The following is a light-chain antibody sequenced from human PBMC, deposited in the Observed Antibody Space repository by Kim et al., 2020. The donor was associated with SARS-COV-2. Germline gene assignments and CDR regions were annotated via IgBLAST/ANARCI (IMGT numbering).Light chain of an antibody. J-gene: IGKJ1*01. CDR3: QQYGSSTGWT. CDR1: QSVSSSY. Sequence: PGERATLSCRASQSVSSSYLAWYQQKPGQAPRLRIYGASSRATGIPDRFSGSGSGTDFTLTISRLEPEDFAVYYCQQYGSSTGWTFGQGTKVDIK. CDR2: GAS. V-gene: IGKV3-20*01.